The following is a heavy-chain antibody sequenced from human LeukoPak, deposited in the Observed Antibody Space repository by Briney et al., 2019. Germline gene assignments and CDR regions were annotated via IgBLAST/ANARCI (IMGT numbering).Heavy chain of an antibody. CDR1: GGTFSSYA. V-gene: IGHV1-69*06. CDR3: ARVVGATPKGDYFDY. D-gene: IGHD1-26*01. CDR2: IIPIFGTA. Sequence: SVKVSCKASGGTFSSYAISWVRQAPGQGLEWMGGIIPIFGTANYAQKFQGRVTITADKSTSTAYMELSSLRSEDTAVYYCARVVGATPKGDYFDYWGRGTLVTVSS. J-gene: IGHJ4*02.